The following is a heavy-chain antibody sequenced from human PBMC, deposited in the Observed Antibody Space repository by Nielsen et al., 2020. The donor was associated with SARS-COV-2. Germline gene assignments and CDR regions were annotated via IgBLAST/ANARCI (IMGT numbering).Heavy chain of an antibody. J-gene: IGHJ6*02. D-gene: IGHD7-27*01. Sequence: SLKISCEASGFTFSSYAMHWVRQAPGKGLEWVSGISWNSGSIGYADSVKGRFTISRDNAKNSLYLQMNSLRAEDTALYYCAKAHWGTDYYYGMDVWGQGTTVTVSS. V-gene: IGHV3-9*01. CDR1: GFTFSSYA. CDR3: AKAHWGTDYYYGMDV. CDR2: ISWNSGSI.